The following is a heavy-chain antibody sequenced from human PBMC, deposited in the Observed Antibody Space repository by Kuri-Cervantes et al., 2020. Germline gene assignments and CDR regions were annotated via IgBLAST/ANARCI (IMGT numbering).Heavy chain of an antibody. V-gene: IGHV1-69*13. CDR1: GGTFSSYA. CDR3: ARELVTPYYYYGMDV. CDR2: IIPIFGTA. J-gene: IGHJ6*02. Sequence: SVKVSCRASGGTFSSYAISWVRQAPGQGLEWMGGIIPIFGTANYAQKFQGRVTITADESTSTAYMELSSLRSEDTAVYYCARELVTPYYYYGMDVWGQGTTVTVSS. D-gene: IGHD1-26*01.